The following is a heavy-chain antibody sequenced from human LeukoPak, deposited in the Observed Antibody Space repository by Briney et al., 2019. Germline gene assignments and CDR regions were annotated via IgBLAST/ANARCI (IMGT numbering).Heavy chain of an antibody. D-gene: IGHD2-2*02. CDR3: ATDIVVVPAAIRSGDY. J-gene: IGHJ4*02. CDR2: IIPIFGTA. CDR1: GGTFSSYA. Sequence: EASVKVSCKASGGTFSSYAISWVRQAPGQGLEWMGRIIPIFGTANYAQKFQGRVTITTDESTSTAYMELSSLRSEDTAVYYCATDIVVVPAAIRSGDYWGQGTPVTVSS. V-gene: IGHV1-69*05.